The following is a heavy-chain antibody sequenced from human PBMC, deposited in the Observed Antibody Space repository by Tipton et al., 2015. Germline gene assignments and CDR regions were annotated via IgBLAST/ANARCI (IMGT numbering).Heavy chain of an antibody. V-gene: IGHV4-59*01. Sequence: TLSLTCTVSSDSISKYYWTWIRQPPGKELEWIGYIRYSGSTNYNPSLKSRVTISVDTSKTQFSLKLSSVTAADTAVYYCARGHYVSRMDVWGQGTTVTVSS. D-gene: IGHD3-10*01. CDR2: IRYSGST. J-gene: IGHJ6*02. CDR1: SDSISKYY. CDR3: ARGHYVSRMDV.